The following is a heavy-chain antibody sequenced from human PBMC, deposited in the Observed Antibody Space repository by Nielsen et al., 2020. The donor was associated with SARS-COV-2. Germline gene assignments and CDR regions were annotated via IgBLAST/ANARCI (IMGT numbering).Heavy chain of an antibody. D-gene: IGHD6-13*01. V-gene: IGHV3-33*08. CDR2: IWYDGSNK. Sequence: GESLKISCAASGFTFSSYGMHWVRQAPGKGLEGVAVIWYDGSNKYYADSVKGRFTISRDNSKNTLYLQMNSLRAEDTAVYYCARQSSWPFDYWGQGTLVTVSS. CDR3: ARQSSWPFDY. J-gene: IGHJ4*02. CDR1: GFTFSSYG.